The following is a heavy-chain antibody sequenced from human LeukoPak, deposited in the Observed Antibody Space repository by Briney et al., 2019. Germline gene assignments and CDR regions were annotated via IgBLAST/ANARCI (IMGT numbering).Heavy chain of an antibody. V-gene: IGHV4-34*01. CDR1: GGSFSGYY. CDR2: INHSGST. Sequence: SETLSLTCAVYGGSFSGYYWSWIRQPPGKGLEWIGEINHSGSTNYNPSLKSRVTISVDTSKNQFSLKLSSVTAADTAVYYCAREDGDYCVDYWGQETLVTVSS. CDR3: AREDGDYCVDY. D-gene: IGHD4-17*01. J-gene: IGHJ4*02.